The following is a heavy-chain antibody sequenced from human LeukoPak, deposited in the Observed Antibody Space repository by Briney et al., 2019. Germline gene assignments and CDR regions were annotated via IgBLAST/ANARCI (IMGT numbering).Heavy chain of an antibody. V-gene: IGHV3-33*01. D-gene: IGHD5-18*01. CDR1: GFTFSSYG. J-gene: IGHJ3*02. CDR3: ARKYSHDLTHAFDI. Sequence: GRSLRLSCAASGFTFSSYGLHWVRQAPGKGLEWVAIIWYDGSNKYYTDSVKGRFAISRDNSKNTLYLQMNSLRPEDTAVYYCARKYSHDLTHAFDIWGQGTMVTVSS. CDR2: IWYDGSNK.